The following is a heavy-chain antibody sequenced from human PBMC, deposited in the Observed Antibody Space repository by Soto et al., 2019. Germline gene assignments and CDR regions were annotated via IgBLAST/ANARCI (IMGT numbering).Heavy chain of an antibody. D-gene: IGHD3-22*01. V-gene: IGHV5-51*01. J-gene: IGHJ4*02. Sequence: PGASLKISCKASGYSFPNYWIGWVRQMPGKGLDCMGIIYPGDSDTRYSPSFQGQVTISADKSISTAYLQWSSLKASDTAMYYCARLYDSTGSLSAYGVQGPLVNVPQ. CDR3: ARLYDSTGSLSAY. CDR2: IYPGDSDT. CDR1: GYSFPNYW.